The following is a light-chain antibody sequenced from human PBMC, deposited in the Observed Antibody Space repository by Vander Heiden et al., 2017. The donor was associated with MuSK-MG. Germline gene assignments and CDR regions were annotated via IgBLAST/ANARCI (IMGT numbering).Light chain of an antibody. CDR3: QSYDSSQRVV. Sequence: SVLTQPPSVSGAPGQRVTIACTGSSSNIGAGYDVHWYQQLPGTAPKLLIYGNSNRPSGVPDRFSGSKSGTSASLAITGLQAEDEADYYCQSYDSSQRVVFGGGTKLTVL. CDR2: GNS. V-gene: IGLV1-40*01. J-gene: IGLJ2*01. CDR1: SSNIGAGYD.